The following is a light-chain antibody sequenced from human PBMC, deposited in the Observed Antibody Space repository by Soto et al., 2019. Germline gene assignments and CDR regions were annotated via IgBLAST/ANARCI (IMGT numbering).Light chain of an antibody. CDR1: QSISTY. CDR3: QQSYRTPIT. Sequence: DIQLTQSPSPLSASVVYRVAITCLASQSISTYLNWYQQKPGKAPKVLIYAASNLQSGVPPRFSGSGSGTDFTLTISSLQPEDVATYFCQQSYRTPITFGQGTRLEIK. V-gene: IGKV1-39*01. CDR2: AAS. J-gene: IGKJ5*01.